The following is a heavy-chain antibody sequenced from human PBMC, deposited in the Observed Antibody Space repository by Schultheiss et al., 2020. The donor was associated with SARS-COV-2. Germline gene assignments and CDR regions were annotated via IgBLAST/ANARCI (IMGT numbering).Heavy chain of an antibody. Sequence: GGSLRLSCAASGFTFSSYSMNWVRQAPGKGLEWVSRINSDGSSTSYADSVKGRFTISRDNSKNTLYLQMNSLRAEDTAVYYCAIVAAVAGREYFDYWGQGTLVTVSS. J-gene: IGHJ4*02. CDR1: GFTFSSYS. V-gene: IGHV3-74*01. CDR3: AIVAAVAGREYFDY. D-gene: IGHD6-19*01. CDR2: INSDGSST.